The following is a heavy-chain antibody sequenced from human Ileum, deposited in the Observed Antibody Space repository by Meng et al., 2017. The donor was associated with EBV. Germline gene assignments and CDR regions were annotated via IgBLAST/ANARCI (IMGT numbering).Heavy chain of an antibody. CDR2: TYYSGST. D-gene: IGHD3-9*01. CDR1: GASIRGSRYY. CDR3: ARGDILTGYWYYFDY. V-gene: IGHV4-39*07. J-gene: IGHJ4*02. Sequence: QLQLQASCPGLVKPSETLSLTCTVSGASIRGSRYYWGWILQPPGKGLEWIGSTYYSGSTNYNPSLKSRVTISVDTSKNQFSLNLSSVTAADTAVYYCARGDILTGYWYYFDYWGQGILVTVSS.